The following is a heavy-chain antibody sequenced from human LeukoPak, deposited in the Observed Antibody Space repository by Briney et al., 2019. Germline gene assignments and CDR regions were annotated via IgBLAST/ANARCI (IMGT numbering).Heavy chain of an antibody. J-gene: IGHJ6*02. CDR2: IRYDGSNK. CDR3: AKDRPHYYDILTGPDRTYYYYGMDV. V-gene: IGHV3-30*02. Sequence: GGSLRLSCAASGFTFSSYGMHWVRQAPGKGLEWVAFIRYDGSNKYYADSVKGRFTISRDNSTNTLYLQMNSLRAEDTAVYYCAKDRPHYYDILTGPDRTYYYYGMDVWGQGTTVTVSS. CDR1: GFTFSSYG. D-gene: IGHD3-9*01.